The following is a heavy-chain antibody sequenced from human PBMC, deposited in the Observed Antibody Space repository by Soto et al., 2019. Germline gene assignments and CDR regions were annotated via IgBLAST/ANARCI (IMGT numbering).Heavy chain of an antibody. V-gene: IGHV1-8*01. CDR2: MNPNSGNT. CDR1: GYTFTSYD. Sequence: ASGKVSCKASGYTFTSYDINWVRQATGQGLEWMGWMNPNSGNTGYAQKFQGRVTMTRNTSISTAYMELSSLRSEDTAVYYCARGGDSSGYYENWFDPWGQGTLVTVSS. J-gene: IGHJ5*02. CDR3: ARGGDSSGYYENWFDP. D-gene: IGHD3-22*01.